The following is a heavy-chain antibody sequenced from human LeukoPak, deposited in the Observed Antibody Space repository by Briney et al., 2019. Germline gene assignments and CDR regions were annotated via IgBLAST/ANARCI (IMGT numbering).Heavy chain of an antibody. CDR2: ISGSGGST. D-gene: IGHD7-27*01. CDR3: AKFTGDWPPRDYFDY. V-gene: IGHV3-23*01. CDR1: GFTFSSYA. Sequence: GGPLRLSCAASGFTFSSYAMSWVRQAPGKGLEWVSAISGSGGSTYYADSVKGWFTISRDNSKNTLYLQMNSLRAEGTAVYYCAKFTGDWPPRDYFDYWGQGTLVTVSS. J-gene: IGHJ4*02.